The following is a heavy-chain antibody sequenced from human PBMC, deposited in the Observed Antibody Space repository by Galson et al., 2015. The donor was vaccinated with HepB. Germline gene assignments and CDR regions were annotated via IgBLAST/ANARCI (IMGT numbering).Heavy chain of an antibody. D-gene: IGHD6-6*01. Sequence: SVKVSCTASGYTFTNYYLSWMRQAPGQGLEWMAWISTYNGNTNYAQKLQGRVTITTDTSTNTAYMELRSLRSDDTAVYYCARDRGPVGLYCSSTDAFDIWGQGTMVTVSS. CDR2: ISTYNGNT. J-gene: IGHJ3*02. CDR1: GYTFTNYY. CDR3: ARDRGPVGLYCSSTDAFDI. V-gene: IGHV1-18*04.